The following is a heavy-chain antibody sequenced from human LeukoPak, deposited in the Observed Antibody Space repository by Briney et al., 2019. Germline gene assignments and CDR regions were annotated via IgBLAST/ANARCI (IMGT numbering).Heavy chain of an antibody. J-gene: IGHJ4*02. D-gene: IGHD2-2*01. CDR1: GYTFTGYY. CDR3: ARLGCSITSCYSFDY. CDR2: INPYRGGR. Sequence: ASVKVSCKPSGYTFTGYYMHWVRPAPRQGLEWMGRINPYRGGRNYSQKFHGRVPRTRDTSIGSAYMELRGLRSDDMVVYYCARLGCSITSCYSFDYWGKGTLVTVSS. V-gene: IGHV1-2*01.